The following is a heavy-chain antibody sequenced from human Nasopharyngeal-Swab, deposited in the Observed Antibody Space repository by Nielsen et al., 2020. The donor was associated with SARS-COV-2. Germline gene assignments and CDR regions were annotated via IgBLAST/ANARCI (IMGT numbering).Heavy chain of an antibody. D-gene: IGHD6-25*01. CDR1: GFTFSSYA. CDR3: AKQIGSPNY. CDR2: IYSGGSST. Sequence: GESLKISCAASGFTFSSYAMSWVRQAPGKGLEWVSVIYSGGSSTYYADSVKGRFTISRDNSKNTLYLQMNSLRAEDTAVYYCAKQIGSPNYWGQGTLVTVSS. V-gene: IGHV3-23*03. J-gene: IGHJ4*02.